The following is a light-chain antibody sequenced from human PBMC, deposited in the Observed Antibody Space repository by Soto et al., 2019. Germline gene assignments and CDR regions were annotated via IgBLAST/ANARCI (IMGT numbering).Light chain of an antibody. CDR2: GNS. CDR1: SSNIGAGYV. CDR3: QSYDSSLSAHVV. V-gene: IGLV1-40*01. J-gene: IGLJ2*01. Sequence: QSVLTQPPSVSGAPGQRVTISCTGSSSNIGAGYVVHWYQQLPGTAPKLLIYGNSNRPSGVPDRFSGSKSGTSASLAITGLHAEDESDYYCQSYDSSLSAHVVFGGGTKLTVL.